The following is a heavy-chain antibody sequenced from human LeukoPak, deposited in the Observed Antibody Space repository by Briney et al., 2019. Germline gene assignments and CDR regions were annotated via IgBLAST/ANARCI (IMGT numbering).Heavy chain of an antibody. V-gene: IGHV3-23*01. J-gene: IGHJ4*02. D-gene: IGHD1-26*01. CDR3: ATRPIVGAPY. CDR1: GFTFSSYA. CDR2: ISGSGGVT. Sequence: GGSLRLSCAASGFTFSSYAMNWVRQAPGKGLEWISGISGSGGVTYYADSVKGRFTISRDNSKNTLFVQMNSLRAEDTAVYYCATRPIVGAPYWGQGTLVTVSS.